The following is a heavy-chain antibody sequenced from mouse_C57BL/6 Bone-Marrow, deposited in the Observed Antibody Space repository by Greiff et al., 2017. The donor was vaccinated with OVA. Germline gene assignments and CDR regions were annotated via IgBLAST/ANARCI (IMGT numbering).Heavy chain of an antibody. V-gene: IGHV1-63*01. J-gene: IGHJ3*01. Sequence: QVQLQQSGAELVRPGTSVKMSCKASGYTFTNYWIGWAKQRPGHGLEWIGDIYPGGGYTNYNEKFKGKATLTADKSSSTAYMQFSSLTSEDSAIYYCARRETHYSNSFAYWGQGTLVTVSA. D-gene: IGHD2-5*01. CDR2: IYPGGGYT. CDR3: ARRETHYSNSFAY. CDR1: GYTFTNYW.